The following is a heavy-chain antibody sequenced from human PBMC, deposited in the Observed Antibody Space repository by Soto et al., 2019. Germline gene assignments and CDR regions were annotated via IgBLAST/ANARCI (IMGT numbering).Heavy chain of an antibody. D-gene: IGHD3-10*01. CDR2: IYYSGST. CDR1: GGSVSSGSYY. Sequence: SETLSLTCTVSGGSVSSGSYYWSWIRQPPGKGLEWIGYIYYSGSTNYNPSLKSRVTISVDTSKNQFSLKLSSVTAADTAVYYCARDGRAYYYGSGRARDGMDVWGQGTTVTVSS. CDR3: ARDGRAYYYGSGRARDGMDV. V-gene: IGHV4-61*01. J-gene: IGHJ6*02.